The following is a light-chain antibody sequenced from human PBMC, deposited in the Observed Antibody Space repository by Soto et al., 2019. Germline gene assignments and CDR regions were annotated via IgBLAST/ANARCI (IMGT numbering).Light chain of an antibody. Sequence: QSALTQPRSVSGSPGQSVTLSCTGTSSDVGGYNYVNWYQQYPGKAPKVMIYDVKTRPSGVPDRFSGSKSGNTASLTISGLQAADEADYYCCSYAGDYTFVFGTGTKVTVL. J-gene: IGLJ1*01. CDR2: DVK. CDR1: SSDVGGYNY. V-gene: IGLV2-11*01. CDR3: CSYAGDYTFV.